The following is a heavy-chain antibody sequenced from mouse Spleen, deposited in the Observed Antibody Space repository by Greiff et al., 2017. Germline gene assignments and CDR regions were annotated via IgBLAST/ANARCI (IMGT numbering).Heavy chain of an antibody. Sequence: VMLVESGPGLVQPSQSLSITCTVSGFSLTSYGVHWVRQSPGKGLEWLGVIWRGGSTDYNAAFMSRLSITKDNSKSQVFFKMNSLQADDTAIYYCAKSYGPVYAMDYWGQGTSVTVSS. V-gene: IGHV2-5*01. CDR2: IWRGGST. CDR1: GFSLTSYG. J-gene: IGHJ4*01. D-gene: IGHD1-1*02. CDR3: AKSYGPVYAMDY.